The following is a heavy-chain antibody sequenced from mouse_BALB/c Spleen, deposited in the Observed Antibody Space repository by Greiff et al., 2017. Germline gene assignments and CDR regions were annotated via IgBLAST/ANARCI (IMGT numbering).Heavy chain of an antibody. CDR1: GFTFSSYT. D-gene: IGHD2-3*01. CDR3: TRRAYDGYSHFDY. J-gene: IGHJ2*01. Sequence: EVHLVESGGGLVKPGGSLKLSCAASGFTFSSYTMSWVRQTPEKRLEWVATISSGGSYTYYPDSVKGRFTISRDNAKNTLYLQMSSLKSEDTAMYYCTRRAYDGYSHFDYWGQGTTLTVSS. V-gene: IGHV5-6-4*01. CDR2: ISSGGSYT.